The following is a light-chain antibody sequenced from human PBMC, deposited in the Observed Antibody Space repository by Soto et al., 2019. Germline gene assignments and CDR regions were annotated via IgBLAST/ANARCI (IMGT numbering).Light chain of an antibody. V-gene: IGKV1-9*01. Sequence: DIQLTQSPSFLSASVGDRVTITCRASQGISNYLAWYQQKPGKAPKLLIYAASTLQRGVSSRFSGSGSVKEYTLTINSLQPEDFATDYCQPLNSYPLTFGGGTKVEIK. CDR2: AAS. J-gene: IGKJ4*01. CDR1: QGISNY. CDR3: QPLNSYPLT.